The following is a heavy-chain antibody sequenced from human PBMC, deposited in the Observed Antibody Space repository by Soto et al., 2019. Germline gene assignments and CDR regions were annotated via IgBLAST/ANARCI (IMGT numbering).Heavy chain of an antibody. V-gene: IGHV4-39*01. CDR1: GGSISSSSYY. CDR2: IYYDGST. J-gene: IGHJ4*02. CDR3: ARQYYYGSGSYYPYYFDY. D-gene: IGHD3-10*01. Sequence: QLQLQESGPGLVKPSETLSLTCTVSGGSISSSSYYWGWIRQPPGKGLEWTGSIYYDGSTYYNPSLKSRVTISVDTSKSQFSLKLSSVTAADTAMYYCARQYYYGSGSYYPYYFDYWGQGTLVTVSS.